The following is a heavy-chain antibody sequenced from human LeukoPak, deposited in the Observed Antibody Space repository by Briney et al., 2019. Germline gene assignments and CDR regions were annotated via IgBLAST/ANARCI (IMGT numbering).Heavy chain of an antibody. D-gene: IGHD6-13*01. CDR2: INSDGSST. J-gene: IGHJ4*02. Sequence: GGSLRLSCAASGFTFSSYWMHWVRQAPGKGLVWVSRINSDGSSTSYADSVKGRFTISRDNAKNTLYLQMNSLRAEDTAVYYCARAVAAAGAPYYFDYWGQGTLVTVSS. CDR1: GFTFSSYW. V-gene: IGHV3-74*01. CDR3: ARAVAAAGAPYYFDY.